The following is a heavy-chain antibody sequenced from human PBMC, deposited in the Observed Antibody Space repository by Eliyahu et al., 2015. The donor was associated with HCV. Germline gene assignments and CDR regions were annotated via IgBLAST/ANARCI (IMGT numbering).Heavy chain of an antibody. Sequence: MNWVRQAPGKGLEWVANINQDGSEKYYVDSVKGRFTVSRDNAKNSLYLQLNSLRAEDTAVFYCARDLRVIITYGMDVWGQGTTVTVSS. D-gene: IGHD3-9*01. CDR3: ARDLRVIITYGMDV. V-gene: IGHV3-7*01. CDR2: INQDGSEK. J-gene: IGHJ6*02.